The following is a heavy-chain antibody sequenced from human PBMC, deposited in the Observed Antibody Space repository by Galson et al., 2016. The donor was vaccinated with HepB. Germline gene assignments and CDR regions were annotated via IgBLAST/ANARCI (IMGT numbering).Heavy chain of an antibody. CDR2: ISAMDDQI. CDR3: VISIRGISVGPFDY. D-gene: IGHD3-10*01. Sequence: SLRLSCAGTGFTFSSFGMSWVRQAPGKGLEWVPVISAMDDQIYYADSVRGRFTISRDNSRSSLFLEMNSLRAEDTAVYYCVISIRGISVGPFDYWGQGTPVVVAS. CDR1: GFTFSSFG. V-gene: IGHV3-23*01. J-gene: IGHJ4*02.